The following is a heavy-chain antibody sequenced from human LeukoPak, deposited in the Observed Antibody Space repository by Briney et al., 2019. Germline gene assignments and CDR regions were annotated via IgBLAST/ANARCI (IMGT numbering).Heavy chain of an antibody. Sequence: SETLSLTCAVYGGSFSGYYWSWIRQPPGKGLEWIGEINHSGSTNYNPSLKSRVTISVDTSKNQFSLKLSSVTAADTAVYYCARGSPPFGFEPWGQGTLVPGSS. CDR3: ARGSPPFGFEP. CDR1: GGSFSGYY. CDR2: INHSGST. J-gene: IGHJ5*02. D-gene: IGHD3-3*01. V-gene: IGHV4-34*01.